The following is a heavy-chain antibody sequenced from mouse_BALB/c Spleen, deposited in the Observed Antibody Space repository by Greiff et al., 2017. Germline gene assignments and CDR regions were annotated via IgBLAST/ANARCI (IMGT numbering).Heavy chain of an antibody. V-gene: IGHV1-69*01. J-gene: IGHJ2*01. Sequence: QVQLQQPGAELVMPGASVKMSCKASGYTFTDYWMHWVKQRPGQGLEWIGAIDTSHSYTSYNQKFKGKATLTVDESSSTAYMQLSSLTSEDSAVYYCARWGNLLGDYWGQGTTLTVSS. CDR3: ARWGNLLGDY. CDR2: IDTSHSYT. D-gene: IGHD2-1*01. CDR1: GYTFTDYW.